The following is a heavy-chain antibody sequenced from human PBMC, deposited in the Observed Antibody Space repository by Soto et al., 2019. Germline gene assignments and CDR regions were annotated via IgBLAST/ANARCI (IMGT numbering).Heavy chain of an antibody. D-gene: IGHD3-3*01. CDR2: IVVGSGNT. Sequence: GASVKVSCKASGFTFTTSGIHWVRQARGQGLEWMGWIVVGSGNTKYNQKFQERVTLTRDMATDTAYMDLRSLTSADTAIYYCAAVVPLSGILERLGLDPWGQGTLVTVSS. CDR1: GFTFTTSG. V-gene: IGHV1-58*02. J-gene: IGHJ5*02. CDR3: AAVVPLSGILERLGLDP.